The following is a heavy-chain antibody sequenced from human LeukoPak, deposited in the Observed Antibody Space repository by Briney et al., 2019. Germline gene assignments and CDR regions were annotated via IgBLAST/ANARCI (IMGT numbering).Heavy chain of an antibody. CDR3: ARDETAASNGMDV. CDR2: IYYSGST. V-gene: IGHV4-59*01. D-gene: IGHD2-2*01. Sequence: PSETLSLTCTVSGGSISSYYWSWIRQPPGKGLEWIGYIYYSGSTNYNPSLKSRVTISVDTSKNQFSLKLSSVTAADTAVYYCARDETAASNGMDVWGQGTTVTVSS. CDR1: GGSISSYY. J-gene: IGHJ6*02.